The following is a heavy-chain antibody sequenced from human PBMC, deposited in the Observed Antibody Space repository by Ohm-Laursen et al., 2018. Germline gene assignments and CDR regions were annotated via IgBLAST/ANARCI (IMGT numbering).Heavy chain of an antibody. D-gene: IGHD3-22*01. CDR3: AKDSAYYYDSSGYSPFDY. CDR2: ISSSGSTK. J-gene: IGHJ4*02. CDR1: GFTFSDYY. Sequence: SLRLSCTASGFTFSDYYMSWIRQAPGKGLEWVSYISSSGSTKYYADSVKGRFTISRDNSKNTLYLQMNSLRAEDTAVYYCAKDSAYYYDSSGYSPFDYWGQGTLVTVSS. V-gene: IGHV3-11*04.